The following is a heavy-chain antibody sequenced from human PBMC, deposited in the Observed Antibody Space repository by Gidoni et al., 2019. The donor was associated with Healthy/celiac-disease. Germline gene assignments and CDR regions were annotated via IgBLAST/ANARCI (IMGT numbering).Heavy chain of an antibody. V-gene: IGHV3-48*02. D-gene: IGHD3-16*01. CDR1: GCTFSSYS. CDR2: ISSSSITI. CDR3: ARGAPLWGFDY. J-gene: IGHJ4*02. Sequence: EVQLVESGGGLVQAGGSLRLSCAASGCTFSSYSMNWVRQAPGKGLEWVSYISSSSITIYYADSVKGRFTISRDNSKNSLSLQMNSLRDEDTAVYYCARGAPLWGFDYWGQGTLVTVSS.